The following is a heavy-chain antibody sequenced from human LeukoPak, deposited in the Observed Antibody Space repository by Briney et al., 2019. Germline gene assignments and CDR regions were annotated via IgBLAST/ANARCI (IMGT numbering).Heavy chain of an antibody. Sequence: ASVKVSCKASGYTFTSYYMHWLRQAPGQGLEWMGIINPSGGSTSYAQKFQGRVTITKDESTRTVYLELTSLTSDDTAVYYCARDVHGDYGSGWFDPWGQGTLVSVSS. CDR3: ARDVHGDYGSGWFDP. J-gene: IGHJ5*02. V-gene: IGHV1-46*01. CDR2: INPSGGST. D-gene: IGHD4-17*01. CDR1: GYTFTSYY.